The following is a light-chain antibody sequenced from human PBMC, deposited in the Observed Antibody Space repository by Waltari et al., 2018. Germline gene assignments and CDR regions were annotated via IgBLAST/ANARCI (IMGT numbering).Light chain of an antibody. Sequence: QSALTQPRSVSGSPGQSVTISCTGTSSDVGGYNYVSWYQQPPGKAPTLMIYDVTKRPSGVPVRFSAAKSGSTASLTISGLQAEDEADYYCCSYAGSYNVYVFATGTKVSVL. CDR2: DVT. J-gene: IGLJ1*01. CDR1: SSDVGGYNY. V-gene: IGLV2-11*01. CDR3: CSYAGSYNVYV.